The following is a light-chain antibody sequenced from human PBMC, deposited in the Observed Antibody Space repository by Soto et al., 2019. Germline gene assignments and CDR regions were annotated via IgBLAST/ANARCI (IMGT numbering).Light chain of an antibody. CDR2: GAS. J-gene: IGKJ5*01. CDR1: QSVSNDY. Sequence: IMLKQSPGTLSLSPGERATLSCRASQSVSNDYVAWVQQKPGQAPRLLIYGASSRATGIPDRFSGSGSGTDFTLTISRLEPEDFAVYYCQQYGSSPITFGQGTRLE. V-gene: IGKV3-20*01. CDR3: QQYGSSPIT.